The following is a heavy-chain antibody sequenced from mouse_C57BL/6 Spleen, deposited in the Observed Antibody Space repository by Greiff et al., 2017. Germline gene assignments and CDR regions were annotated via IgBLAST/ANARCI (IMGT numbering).Heavy chain of an antibody. Sequence: VQLQQSGPELVKPGASVTISCKASGYAFSSSWMNWVQQRPGKGLEWIGRIYPGDGDTNYNGKFKGKATLTADKASSTAYMQLSSLTAEDSAVYFCARVGYAMDYWGQGTSVTVSS. CDR2: IYPGDGDT. J-gene: IGHJ4*01. V-gene: IGHV1-82*01. CDR1: GYAFSSSW. D-gene: IGHD2-14*01. CDR3: ARVGYAMDY.